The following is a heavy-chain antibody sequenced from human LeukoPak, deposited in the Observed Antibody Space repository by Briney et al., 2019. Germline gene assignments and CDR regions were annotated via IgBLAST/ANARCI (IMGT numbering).Heavy chain of an antibody. D-gene: IGHD1-26*01. J-gene: IGHJ4*02. CDR2: INPNSGGT. CDR1: GYTFTGYY. CDR3: ARVHLAGGSYPLDFDY. V-gene: IGHV1-2*02. Sequence: ASVKVSCTASGYTFTGYYMHWVRQAPGQGLEWMGWINPNSGGTNYAQKFQGRVTMTRDTSISTAYMELSRLRSDDTAVYYCARVHLAGGSYPLDFDYWGQGTLVTVSS.